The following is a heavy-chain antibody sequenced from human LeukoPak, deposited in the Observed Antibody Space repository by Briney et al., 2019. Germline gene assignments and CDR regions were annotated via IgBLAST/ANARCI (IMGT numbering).Heavy chain of an antibody. CDR1: GFTVSSNY. V-gene: IGHV3-9*01. CDR3: AKGHVGATTGAFDY. J-gene: IGHJ4*02. D-gene: IGHD1-26*01. Sequence: GGSLRLSCAASGFTVSSNYMSWVRQAPGKGLEWVSGISWNSGSIGYADSVKGRFTISRDNAKNSLYLQMNSLRAEDTALYYCAKGHVGATTGAFDYWGQGTLVTVSS. CDR2: ISWNSGSI.